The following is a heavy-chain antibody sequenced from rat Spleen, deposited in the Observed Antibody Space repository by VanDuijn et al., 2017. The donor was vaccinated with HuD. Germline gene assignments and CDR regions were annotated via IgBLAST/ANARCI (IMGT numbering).Heavy chain of an antibody. CDR3: TGGGIPWYLDF. J-gene: IGHJ1*01. CDR2: ISYDGSRT. D-gene: IGHD2-2*01. V-gene: IGHV5-20*01. CDR1: GFTFSNYY. Sequence: EVQLVASGGGLVQPGRSLKLSCAASGFTFSNYYMAWVRQAPTKGLDWVASISYDGSRTYFRDSVKGRFTLSRDNTESTLYLQMNRLRSEDSATYYCTGGGIPWYLDFWGPGTMVTVSS.